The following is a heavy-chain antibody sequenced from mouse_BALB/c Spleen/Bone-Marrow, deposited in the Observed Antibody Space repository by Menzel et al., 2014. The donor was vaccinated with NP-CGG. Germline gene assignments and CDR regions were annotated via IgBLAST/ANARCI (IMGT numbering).Heavy chain of an antibody. CDR3: ARQGTLDY. J-gene: IGHJ4*01. Sequence: EVMLVESGGGLVQPGGSLKLSCAPSGFTFRDYYMYWVRPTPEKRLEWVAYISNGGGSTYYPDTVKGRFTISRDSAKNTLYLQMSRLKSENTAMYYCARQGTLDYWGQGTSVTASS. CDR1: GFTFRDYY. CDR2: ISNGGGST. V-gene: IGHV5-12*01.